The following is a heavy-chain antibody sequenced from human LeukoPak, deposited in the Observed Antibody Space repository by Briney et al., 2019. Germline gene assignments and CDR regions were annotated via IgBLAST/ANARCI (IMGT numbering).Heavy chain of an antibody. CDR1: GFTFSSYA. CDR3: AKAKSCSSTSCYARGLDY. J-gene: IGHJ4*02. D-gene: IGHD2-2*01. Sequence: SGGSLRLSCAASGFTFSSYAMSWVRQAPGKGLEWVSEISGSGGSTYYADSVKGRFTISRDNSKNTLYLQMNSLRAEDTAVYYCAKAKSCSSTSCYARGLDYWGQGTLVTVSS. V-gene: IGHV3-23*01. CDR2: ISGSGGST.